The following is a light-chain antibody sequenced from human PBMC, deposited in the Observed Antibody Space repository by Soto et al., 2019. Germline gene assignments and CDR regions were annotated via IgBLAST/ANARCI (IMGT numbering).Light chain of an antibody. CDR3: QQYTDWWT. CDR2: GAS. J-gene: IGKJ1*01. V-gene: IGKV3-15*01. Sequence: EIIMTQSPATLSVSPGERATLSCRASQSVSNNLAWYLQRPGQAPRLLIYGASTRATDTPARFSGGGSGTEFTLTISSLQSEDFAVYYCQQYTDWWTFGQGTKVEF. CDR1: QSVSNN.